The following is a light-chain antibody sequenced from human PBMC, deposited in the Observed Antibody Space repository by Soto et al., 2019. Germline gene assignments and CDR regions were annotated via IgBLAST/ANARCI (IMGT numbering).Light chain of an antibody. CDR2: LGS. V-gene: IGKV2-28*01. J-gene: IGKJ5*01. CDR1: QILLNSNGYNY. CDR3: MKALQSPII. Sequence: DIVMTHPPLSLPVARGDPASISFRSTQILLNSNGYNYLDWYLQKPGQAPQLLISLGSNRASGVPDRFSGSGSGTDFTLKTSRVEGEDVGVYYCMKALQSPIICGQGKRRAIK.